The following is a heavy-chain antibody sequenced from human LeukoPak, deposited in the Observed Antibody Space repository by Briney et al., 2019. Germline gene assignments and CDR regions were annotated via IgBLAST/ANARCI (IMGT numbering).Heavy chain of an antibody. J-gene: IGHJ5*02. Sequence: GGSLRLSCAASGFTFYSYAMNWVRQTPGKGLEWVSTFSGSGGSTYYADSVKGRSTISRDNSKNTLYLQMNSLRAEDTAVYYCAKDPEPERSWPNWFDPWGQGTLVTVSS. CDR2: FSGSGGST. CDR3: AKDPEPERSWPNWFDP. D-gene: IGHD1-26*01. CDR1: GFTFYSYA. V-gene: IGHV3-23*01.